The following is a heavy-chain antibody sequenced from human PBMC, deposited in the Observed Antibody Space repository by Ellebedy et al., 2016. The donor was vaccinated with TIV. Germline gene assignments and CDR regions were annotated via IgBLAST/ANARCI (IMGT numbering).Heavy chain of an antibody. CDR1: GFTFSSYA. J-gene: IGHJ2*01. V-gene: IGHV3-23*01. CDR2: ISGSGGST. Sequence: PGGSLRLSCAASGFTFSSYAMSWVRQAPGKGLEWVSGISGSGGSTHYADSVRGRFTISRDNSKNTLYLQMNSLRAEDTAVYHCAKDWDTAVGSSYFDFWGRGTLVAVSS. CDR3: AKDWDTAVGSSYFDF. D-gene: IGHD5-18*01.